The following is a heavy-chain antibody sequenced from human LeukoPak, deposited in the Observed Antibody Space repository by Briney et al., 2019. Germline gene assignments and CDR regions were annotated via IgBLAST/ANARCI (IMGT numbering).Heavy chain of an antibody. J-gene: IGHJ4*02. CDR3: ARGAQTYYYGSGSPSFPGY. V-gene: IGHV7-4-1*02. Sequence: ASVNVSCKASGDTFTSYAMNWVRQAPGQGLEWMGWINTNTGNPTYAQGFTGRFVFSLDTSVSTAYLQISSLKAEDTAVYYCARGAQTYYYGSGSPSFPGYWGQGTLVTVSS. D-gene: IGHD3-10*01. CDR1: GDTFTSYA. CDR2: INTNTGNP.